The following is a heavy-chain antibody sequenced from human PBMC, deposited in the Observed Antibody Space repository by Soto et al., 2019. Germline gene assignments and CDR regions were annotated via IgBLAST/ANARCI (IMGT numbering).Heavy chain of an antibody. CDR1: GYTFTSYD. CDR3: AVVVVAAYVGSYYYGMDV. J-gene: IGHJ6*02. D-gene: IGHD2-15*01. V-gene: IGHV1-8*01. CDR2: MNPNSGNT. Sequence: QVQLVQSGAEVKKPGASVKVSCKASGYTFTSYDINWVRQATGQGLEWMGWMNPNSGNTGYAQKFQGRVTMTRNTAISTAYMEVSGLRSEDTDVYYCAVVVVAAYVGSYYYGMDVWGQGTTVTVSS.